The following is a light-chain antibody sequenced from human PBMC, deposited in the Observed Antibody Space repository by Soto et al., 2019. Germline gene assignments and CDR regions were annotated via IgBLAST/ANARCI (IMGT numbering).Light chain of an antibody. CDR2: GAS. V-gene: IGKV3-20*01. CDR3: QQTYDSLVS. CDR1: QSVRSGS. J-gene: IGKJ4*01. Sequence: EIVLTQSPATLSLSPGEGATLSCRASQSVRSGSLAWYQQKPGQAPRLLIFGASSRATDIPDRFSGSGYGTEFTLTISSLQPEDFGTYYCQQTYDSLVSFGGGTKVDLK.